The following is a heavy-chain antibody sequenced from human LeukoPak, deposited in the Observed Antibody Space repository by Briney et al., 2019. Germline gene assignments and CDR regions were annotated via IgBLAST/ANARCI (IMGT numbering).Heavy chain of an antibody. D-gene: IGHD3-10*01. J-gene: IGHJ6*04. Sequence: GSLRLSCAASGFTFSSHSMNWVRQAPGKGLEWVSAISGSGGSTYYADSVKGRFTISRDNSKNTLYLQMNSLRAEDTAVYYCAKDQGGTMVRGVIGVDVWGKGTTVTVSS. CDR3: AKDQGGTMVRGVIGVDV. CDR2: ISGSGGST. V-gene: IGHV3-23*01. CDR1: GFTFSSHS.